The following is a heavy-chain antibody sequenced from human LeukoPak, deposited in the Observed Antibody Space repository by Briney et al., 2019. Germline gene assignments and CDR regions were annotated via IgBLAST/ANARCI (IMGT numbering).Heavy chain of an antibody. J-gene: IGHJ4*02. CDR3: ARGITMVRGVIPYPMVY. V-gene: IGHV3-30*04. D-gene: IGHD3-10*01. Sequence: GGSLRLSCAASGSTFSSYAMHWVRQAPGKGLEWVAVISYDGSNKYYADSVKGRFTISRDNSKNTLYLQMNSLRAEDTAVYYCARGITMVRGVIPYPMVYWGQGTLVTVSS. CDR2: ISYDGSNK. CDR1: GSTFSSYA.